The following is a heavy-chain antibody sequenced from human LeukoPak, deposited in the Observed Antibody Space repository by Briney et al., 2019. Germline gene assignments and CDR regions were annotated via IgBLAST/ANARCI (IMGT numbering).Heavy chain of an antibody. Sequence: ASVKVSCKASGYTFTGYYMHWVRQAPGQGLEWMGWINPNSGGTNYAQKFQGWVTMTRDTSISTAYMELNSLRSDDTAVYYCARGGFWSAGGLDYWGQGTLVTVSS. D-gene: IGHD3-3*01. CDR1: GYTFTGYY. V-gene: IGHV1-2*04. CDR2: INPNSGGT. CDR3: ARGGFWSAGGLDY. J-gene: IGHJ4*02.